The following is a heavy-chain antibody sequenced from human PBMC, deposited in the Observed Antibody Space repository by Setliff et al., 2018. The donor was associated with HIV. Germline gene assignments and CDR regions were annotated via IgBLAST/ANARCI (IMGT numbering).Heavy chain of an antibody. CDR1: GFTLSNYW. D-gene: IGHD2-15*01. Sequence: LRLSCAASGFTLSNYWMSWVRQAPGKGLEWVAIIKQDGSEKYYVDSVKGRFTISRDNAKNSLFLQMNSLRAEDTALYYCARDFSGGHYHDYWGQGTLVTVSS. CDR3: ARDFSGGHYHDY. V-gene: IGHV3-7*01. J-gene: IGHJ4*02. CDR2: IKQDGSEK.